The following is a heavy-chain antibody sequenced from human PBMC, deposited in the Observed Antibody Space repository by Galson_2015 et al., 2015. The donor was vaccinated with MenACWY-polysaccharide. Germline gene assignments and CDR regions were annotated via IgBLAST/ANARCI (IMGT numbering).Heavy chain of an antibody. CDR2: TYYRSKWYN. V-gene: IGHV6-1*01. D-gene: IGHD6-19*01. Sequence: CAISGDSVSSHSAAWNWIRQSPSRGLEWLGRTYYRSKWYNDYAVSVKSRITTNPDTAKNQFSLQLNSVTPEDTAVYYCAREEWYSSGWYWFDYWGQGTLVTVSS. CDR1: GDSVSSHSAA. J-gene: IGHJ4*02. CDR3: AREEWYSSGWYWFDY.